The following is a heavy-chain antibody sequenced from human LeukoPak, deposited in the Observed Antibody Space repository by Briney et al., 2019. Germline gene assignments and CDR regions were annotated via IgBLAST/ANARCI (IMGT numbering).Heavy chain of an antibody. CDR2: IYTSGST. V-gene: IGHV4-61*02. CDR1: GGSISSGSYY. CDR3: ARAWGGPYDY. Sequence: SETLSLTCTVSGGSISSGSYYWSWIRQPAGKGLEWIGRIYTSGSTNYNPSLKSRVTISVDTSKNQFSLKLSSVTATDTAVYYCARAWGGPYDYWGQGTLVTVSS. D-gene: IGHD7-27*01. J-gene: IGHJ4*02.